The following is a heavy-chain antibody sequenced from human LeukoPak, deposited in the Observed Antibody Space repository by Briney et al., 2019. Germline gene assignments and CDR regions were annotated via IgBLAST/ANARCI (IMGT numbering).Heavy chain of an antibody. J-gene: IGHJ4*02. Sequence: SETLSLTCTVSGGSISSSNYYWGWIRQPPGKGLEWIGSIYYSGSTYYNPPLKSRVTISVDTSKNQFSLRLSSVTAADTAVYYCARDRVAAAAGTGDYWGQGTLVTVSS. CDR3: ARDRVAAAAGTGDY. CDR1: GGSISSSNYY. CDR2: IYYSGST. V-gene: IGHV4-39*02. D-gene: IGHD6-13*01.